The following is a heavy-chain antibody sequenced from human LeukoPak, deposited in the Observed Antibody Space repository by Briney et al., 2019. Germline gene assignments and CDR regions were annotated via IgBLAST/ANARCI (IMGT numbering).Heavy chain of an antibody. V-gene: IGHV4-34*01. D-gene: IGHD3-22*01. J-gene: IGHJ3*02. CDR3: ARANYYDSSGYSRGVFDI. Sequence: SETLSLTCAVYGGSFSGYYWSWIRQPPGKGLEWIGEINHSGSTNYNPSLKSRVTISVDTSKNQFSLKLSSVTAADTAVYCCARANYYDSSGYSRGVFDIWGQGTMVTVSS. CDR1: GGSFSGYY. CDR2: INHSGST.